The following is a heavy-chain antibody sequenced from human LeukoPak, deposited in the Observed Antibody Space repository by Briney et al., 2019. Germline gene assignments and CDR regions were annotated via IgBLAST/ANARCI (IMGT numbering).Heavy chain of an antibody. CDR1: GFTFDDYA. CDR2: ISWDGDST. V-gene: IGHV3-43D*03. J-gene: IGHJ6*03. Sequence: HPGGSLRLSCAASGFTFDDYAMHWVRQAPGKGLECVSLISWDGDSTYYADSVKGRFTISRDNNKNSLYLQMNSLRAEDTAVYYCAKDGLTVGATHYYYYYMDVWGKGTTVTISS. CDR3: AKDGLTVGATHYYYYYMDV. D-gene: IGHD1-26*01.